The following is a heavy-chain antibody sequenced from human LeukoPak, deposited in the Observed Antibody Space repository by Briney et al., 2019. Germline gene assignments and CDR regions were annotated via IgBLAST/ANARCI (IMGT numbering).Heavy chain of an antibody. CDR3: ARDHYGDYVFDY. V-gene: IGHV4-39*07. CDR2: IYYSGST. J-gene: IGHJ4*02. CDR1: GGSISGSSYY. D-gene: IGHD4-17*01. Sequence: PSETLSLTCTVSGGSISGSSYYWGWIRQPPGTGLEWIGSIYYSGSTNYNPSLKSRVTISVDTSKNQFSLKLSSVAAADTAVYYCARDHYGDYVFDYWGQGTLVTVSS.